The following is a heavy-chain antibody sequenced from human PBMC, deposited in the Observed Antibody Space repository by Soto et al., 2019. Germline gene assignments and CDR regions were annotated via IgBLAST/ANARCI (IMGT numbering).Heavy chain of an antibody. CDR2: ISAYIGNT. V-gene: IGHV1-18*01. Sequence: GASVKVSCKASGYTFTSYGISWVRQAPGQGLEWMGWISAYIGNTNYAQKFQGRVTITADTSTSTAYMELSSLRSEDTAVYYCATSSITMIVVVTQGSFDYWGQGTLVTVSS. J-gene: IGHJ4*02. CDR1: GYTFTSYG. CDR3: ATSSITMIVVVTQGSFDY. D-gene: IGHD3-22*01.